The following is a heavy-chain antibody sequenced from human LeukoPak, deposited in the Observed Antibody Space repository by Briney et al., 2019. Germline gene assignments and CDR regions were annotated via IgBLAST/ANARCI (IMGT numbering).Heavy chain of an antibody. D-gene: IGHD6-19*01. CDR1: VGSISGYF. Sequence: PSETLSLTCTVSVGSISGYFWSWVRQAPGTGLDWIGHIYYSGATNYNPSLRSRVTISVDTSENQFSLNLSSVTAADTAVYYCARRESSGFFDYWGQGTLVTVSS. CDR3: ARRESSGFFDY. J-gene: IGHJ4*02. CDR2: IYYSGAT. V-gene: IGHV4-59*08.